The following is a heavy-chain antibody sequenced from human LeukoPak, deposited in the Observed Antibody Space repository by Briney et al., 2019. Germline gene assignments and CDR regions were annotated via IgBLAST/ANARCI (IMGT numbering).Heavy chain of an antibody. CDR1: GFTFSSYG. J-gene: IGHJ1*01. D-gene: IGHD2/OR15-2a*01. CDR3: ASTYFSQYLQH. Sequence: GGSLRLSCAASGFTFSSYGMHWVRQAPGKGLEWVSVIYSGGSTYYADSVKGRFTISRDNSKNTLYLQMNSLRAEDTAVYYCASTYFSQYLQHWGQGTLVTVSS. CDR2: IYSGGST. V-gene: IGHV3-53*01.